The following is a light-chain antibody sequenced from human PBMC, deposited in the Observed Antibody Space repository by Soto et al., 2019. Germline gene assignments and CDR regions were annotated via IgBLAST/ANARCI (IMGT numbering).Light chain of an antibody. V-gene: IGKV1-33*01. J-gene: IGKJ4*01. CDR3: HHFGHLPHT. Sequence: DIQMTQSPSSLSASVGDRVTITCQASQDIRNYLNWYQQTPGKAPKLLIFDASSLQTGVPSRFSRSGSGTDFTFTLSSLQLEDVATYYRHHFGHLPHTFVGRTKVEIK. CDR1: QDIRNY. CDR2: DAS.